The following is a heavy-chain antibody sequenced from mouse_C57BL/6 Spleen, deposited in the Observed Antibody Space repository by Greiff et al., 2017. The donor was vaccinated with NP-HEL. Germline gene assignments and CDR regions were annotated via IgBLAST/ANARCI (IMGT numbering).Heavy chain of an antibody. CDR3: ARSGVTTVVAKDYAMDY. D-gene: IGHD1-1*01. Sequence: QVQLQQSGAELARPGASVKLSCKASGYTFTSYGISWVKQRTGQGLEWIGEIYPRSGTTYYNEKFKGKATLTADKSSSTAYMELRSLTSEDSAVYFCARSGVTTVVAKDYAMDYWGQGTSVTVSS. J-gene: IGHJ4*01. CDR1: GYTFTSYG. V-gene: IGHV1-81*01. CDR2: IYPRSGTT.